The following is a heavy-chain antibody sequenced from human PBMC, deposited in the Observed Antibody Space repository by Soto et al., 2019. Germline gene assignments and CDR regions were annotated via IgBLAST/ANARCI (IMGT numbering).Heavy chain of an antibody. V-gene: IGHV3-11*01. CDR2: ISNSGSNI. CDR3: VRAPVTRAAFDI. Sequence: QVQLVESGGGFVQPGGSLRLSCAASGFTFSDYYMPWIRQAPGKGLEWVSYISNSGSNIYYADSVKGRFTISRDNAKNSLYLQMNSLRAEDTALYYCVRAPVTRAAFDIWGQGTTVTVSS. CDR1: GFTFSDYY. D-gene: IGHD5-18*01. J-gene: IGHJ3*02.